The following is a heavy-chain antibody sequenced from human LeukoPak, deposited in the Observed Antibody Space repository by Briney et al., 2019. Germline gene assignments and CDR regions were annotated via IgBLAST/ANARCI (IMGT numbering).Heavy chain of an antibody. Sequence: PSETLSLTCTVSGDSINSVNYYWGWIRQPPGKGLDWIGSIYYSGTTYYNPSLKSRVTISIDTSKNQFSLKLTSVTAADTAVYYCARAPSFMLRGANWFDPWGQGTLVTVSS. D-gene: IGHD3-10*01. CDR2: IYYSGTT. CDR3: ARAPSFMLRGANWFDP. V-gene: IGHV4-39*07. J-gene: IGHJ5*02. CDR1: GDSINSVNYY.